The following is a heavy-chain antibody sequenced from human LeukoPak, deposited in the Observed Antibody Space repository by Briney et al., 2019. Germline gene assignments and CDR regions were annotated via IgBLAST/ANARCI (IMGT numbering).Heavy chain of an antibody. V-gene: IGHV3-30*18. CDR3: AKDGELNRLTMIRGLFVYGLDV. CDR2: ISSDGKNK. D-gene: IGHD3-10*01. J-gene: IGHJ6*02. Sequence: GGSLRLSCAASGFTFNAYGMHWVRQAPGTGLEWVAVISSDGKNKYYGDSVKGRFTISRDNYKNTLFLQMSSLRGDDTGVYYCAKDGELNRLTMIRGLFVYGLDVWGQGTTVTVSS. CDR1: GFTFNAYG.